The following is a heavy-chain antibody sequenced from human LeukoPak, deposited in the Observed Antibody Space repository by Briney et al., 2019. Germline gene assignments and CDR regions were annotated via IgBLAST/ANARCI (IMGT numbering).Heavy chain of an antibody. D-gene: IGHD5-12*01. Sequence: GGSLRLSCAASGFTFSSYWMSWVRQAPGKGLEWVANIKQDGSEKYYVDSVKGRFTISRDNAKNSLFLQMNSLRAEDTAVYHCTRGGNYCFDSWGQGSPVTVSS. CDR2: IKQDGSEK. V-gene: IGHV3-7*01. J-gene: IGHJ4*02. CDR3: TRGGNYCFDS. CDR1: GFTFSSYW.